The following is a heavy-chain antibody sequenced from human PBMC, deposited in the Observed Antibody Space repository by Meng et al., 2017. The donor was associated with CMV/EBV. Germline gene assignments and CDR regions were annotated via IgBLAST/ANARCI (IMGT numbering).Heavy chain of an antibody. Sequence: GESLKISCVASGFTFRNYWMHWVRQSPGKGLVWVSHILNDGSGTGYADSVKGRFTISRDNAKNTLYLQMDSQRVEDTAIYYCASGAGGFDYWGQGTRVTVSS. CDR3: ASGAGGFDY. J-gene: IGHJ4*02. V-gene: IGHV3-74*01. CDR2: ILNDGSGT. D-gene: IGHD1-26*01. CDR1: GFTFRNYW.